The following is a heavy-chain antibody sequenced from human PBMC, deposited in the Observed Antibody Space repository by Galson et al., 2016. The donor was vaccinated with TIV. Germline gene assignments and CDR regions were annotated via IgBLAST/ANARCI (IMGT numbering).Heavy chain of an antibody. V-gene: IGHV3-30*18. CDR1: GFTFSDYG. Sequence: SLRLSCAASGFTFSDYGMHWVRQAPGKELEWVAVTSYDGSDQYYAGSVKGRFTISRDNSKNTLYLQMNSLRSDDTAMYYCAKDPRLYGDYFLHYFDYWGQGTLVTVSS. CDR3: AKDPRLYGDYFLHYFDY. D-gene: IGHD4-17*01. J-gene: IGHJ4*02. CDR2: TSYDGSDQ.